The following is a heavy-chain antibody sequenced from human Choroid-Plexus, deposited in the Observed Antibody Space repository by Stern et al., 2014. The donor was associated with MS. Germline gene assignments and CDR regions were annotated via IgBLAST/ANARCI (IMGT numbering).Heavy chain of an antibody. Sequence: DQLVESGGGVVQPGRPLRLSCAASGFSFSSFGMNWVRQAPGKGLEWVALISYDGSKDYADSVKGRFASSRDNSKNTLYLQMNSLRAEDTAVYYCAKDRQYLTFFFDFWGQGSLVTVSS. CDR2: ISYDGSK. V-gene: IGHV3-30*18. D-gene: IGHD2/OR15-2a*01. CDR1: GFSFSSFG. CDR3: AKDRQYLTFFFDF. J-gene: IGHJ4*02.